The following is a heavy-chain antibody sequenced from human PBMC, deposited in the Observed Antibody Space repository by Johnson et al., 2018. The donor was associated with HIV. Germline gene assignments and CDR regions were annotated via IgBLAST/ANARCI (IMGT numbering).Heavy chain of an antibody. CDR1: GFTFSSYA. CDR2: ISYDGSNK. CDR3: AREDGDSSSCAGAFDI. J-gene: IGHJ3*02. Sequence: QMLLVESGGGVVQRGRSLRLSCAASGFTFSSYAMHWVRQAPGKGLEWVAVISYDGSNKYYADSVKGRFTISRDNSNNTLYLQMNSLRAEDTAVDYCAREDGDSSSCAGAFDIWGQGTMVTVSS. V-gene: IGHV3-30*14. D-gene: IGHD6-13*01.